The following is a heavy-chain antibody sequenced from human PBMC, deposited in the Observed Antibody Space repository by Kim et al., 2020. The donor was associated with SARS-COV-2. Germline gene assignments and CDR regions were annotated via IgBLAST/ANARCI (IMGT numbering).Heavy chain of an antibody. CDR2: INTNTGNP. D-gene: IGHD3-10*01. CDR1: GYTFTSYA. V-gene: IGHV7-4-1*02. CDR3: ARDLYGSGSYYNVGGDDYYYYFGMDV. J-gene: IGHJ6*02. Sequence: ASVKVSCKASGYTFTSYAMNWVRQAPGQGLEWMGWINTNTGNPTYAQGFTGRFVFSSDTSVSTAYLQISSLTAEDTAVYYCARDLYGSGSYYNVGGDDYYYYFGMDVWGQGTTVTVSS.